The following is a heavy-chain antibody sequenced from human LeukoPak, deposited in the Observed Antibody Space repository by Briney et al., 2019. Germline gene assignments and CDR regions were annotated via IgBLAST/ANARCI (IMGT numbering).Heavy chain of an antibody. V-gene: IGHV3-30*03. D-gene: IGHD6-6*01. CDR2: ISSDGSNK. CDR3: ARRGECSSSSGVYYYYYMDV. CDR1: GFTFSSYG. Sequence: PGGSLRLSCEASGFTFSSYGMHWVRQAPGKGLEWVAVISSDGSNKYYADSVKGRFTISRDNSKNTLYLQMNNLRAEDTAVYYCARRGECSSSSGVYYYYYMDVWGKGTTVTVSS. J-gene: IGHJ6*03.